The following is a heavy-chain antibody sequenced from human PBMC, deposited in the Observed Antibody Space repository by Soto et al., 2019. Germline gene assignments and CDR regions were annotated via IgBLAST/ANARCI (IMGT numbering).Heavy chain of an antibody. CDR3: ARAPGIAAASSFLDY. V-gene: IGHV3-30-3*01. D-gene: IGHD6-13*01. CDR2: ISYDGSNK. Sequence: GESLKISCAASGFTFSSYAMHWVRQAPGKGLEWVAVISYDGSNKYYADSVKGRFTISRDNSKNTLYLQMNSLRAEDTAVYYCARAPGIAAASSFLDYWGQGTLVTVSS. J-gene: IGHJ4*02. CDR1: GFTFSSYA.